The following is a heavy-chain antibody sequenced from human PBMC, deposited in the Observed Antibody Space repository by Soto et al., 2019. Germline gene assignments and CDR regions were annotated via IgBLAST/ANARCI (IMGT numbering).Heavy chain of an antibody. Sequence: ASETLSLTCTVSGGSISRYYWSWIRQPPGKGLEWIGYIYYSGSTNYNPSLKSRVTISVDTSKNQFSLKLSSVTAADTAVYYCARERWIQDYYYYYYMDVWGKGTTVTVSS. D-gene: IGHD5-18*01. CDR2: IYYSGST. CDR1: GGSISRYY. J-gene: IGHJ6*03. CDR3: ARERWIQDYYYYYYMDV. V-gene: IGHV4-59*01.